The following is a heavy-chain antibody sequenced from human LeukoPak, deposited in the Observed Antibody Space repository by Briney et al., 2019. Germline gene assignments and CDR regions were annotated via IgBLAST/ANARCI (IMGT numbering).Heavy chain of an antibody. CDR3: ARESPSWGSGGSCSDY. CDR1: GYTFTSYG. D-gene: IGHD2-15*01. Sequence: ASVKVSCKASGYTFTSYGISWVRQAPGQGLEWMGWISAYNGNTNYAQKLQCRVTMTTDTSTSTAYMELRSLRSDDTAVYYCARESPSWGSGGSCSDYWGQGTLVTVSS. V-gene: IGHV1-18*01. CDR2: ISAYNGNT. J-gene: IGHJ4*02.